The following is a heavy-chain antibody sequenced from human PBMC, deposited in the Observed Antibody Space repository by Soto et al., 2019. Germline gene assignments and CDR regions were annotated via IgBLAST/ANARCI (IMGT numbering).Heavy chain of an antibody. Sequence: GESLKISCKGSGFSFTANWIGWVRRLPGKGLEWMGMIYPGDSDTRYSPSLQGQVTISADKSISTTYLQWSSLKASDSAMYYCARDLRAGYFDYWGQGTLVTVSS. J-gene: IGHJ4*02. CDR1: GFSFTANW. D-gene: IGHD6-13*01. CDR2: IYPGDSDT. CDR3: ARDLRAGYFDY. V-gene: IGHV5-51*01.